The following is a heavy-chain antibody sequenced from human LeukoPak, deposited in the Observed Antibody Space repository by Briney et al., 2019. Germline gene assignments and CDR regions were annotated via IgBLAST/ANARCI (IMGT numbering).Heavy chain of an antibody. V-gene: IGHV3-74*01. CDR3: ARDSTYYDSSGYYYVGRNAFDI. J-gene: IGHJ3*02. D-gene: IGHD3-22*01. CDR1: AFTFSSYW. Sequence: GRSLRLSCAAAAFTFSSYWMHWVRQAPGKGLVWVSLINSDGSSTFYADSVKGRFTISRDNAKNTLYLQMNSLRAEDTAVYYCARDSTYYDSSGYYYVGRNAFDIWGQGTMVTVSS. CDR2: INSDGSST.